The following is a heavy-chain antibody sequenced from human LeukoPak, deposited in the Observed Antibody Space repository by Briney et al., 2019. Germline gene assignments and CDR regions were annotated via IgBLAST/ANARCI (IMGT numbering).Heavy chain of an antibody. D-gene: IGHD2-15*01. V-gene: IGHV4-4*07. Sequence: KPSETLSLTCTVSGGSISGYYWSWIRQPAGKGLEWIGRIYTSESINYNPTLKSRITMSVDTSKNQISLRLSSVTAADTAVYFCARDDLVYSVHHGMDVWGQGITVTVSS. CDR2: IYTSESI. CDR3: ARDDLVYSVHHGMDV. CDR1: GGSISGYY. J-gene: IGHJ6*02.